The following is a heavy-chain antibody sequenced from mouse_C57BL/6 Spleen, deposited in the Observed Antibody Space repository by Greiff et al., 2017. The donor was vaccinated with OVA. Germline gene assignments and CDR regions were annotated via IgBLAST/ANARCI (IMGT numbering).Heavy chain of an antibody. CDR2: IHPNSGST. D-gene: IGHD2-2*01. V-gene: IGHV1-64*01. Sequence: VKLQQPGAELVKPGASVKLSCKASGYTFTSYWMHWVKQRPGQGLEWIGMIHPNSGSTNYNEKFKSKATLTVDKSSSTAYMQLSSLTSEDSAVYYCARGGVTTDWYFDVWGTGTTVTVSS. CDR1: GYTFTSYW. CDR3: ARGGVTTDWYFDV. J-gene: IGHJ1*03.